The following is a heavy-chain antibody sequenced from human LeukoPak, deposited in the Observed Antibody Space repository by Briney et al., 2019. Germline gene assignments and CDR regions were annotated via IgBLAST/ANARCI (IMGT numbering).Heavy chain of an antibody. CDR2: INHSGST. J-gene: IGHJ6*02. CDR3: ARLNMVRGVKNYYYGMDV. V-gene: IGHV4-34*01. CDR1: GGSFSGYY. D-gene: IGHD3-10*01. Sequence: SETLSLTCAVYGGSFSGYYWSWIRQPPGKGLEWIGEINHSGSTNYNPSLKSRVTISVDTSKNQFSLKLSSVTAADTAVYYCARLNMVRGVKNYYYGMDVWGQGTTVTVSS.